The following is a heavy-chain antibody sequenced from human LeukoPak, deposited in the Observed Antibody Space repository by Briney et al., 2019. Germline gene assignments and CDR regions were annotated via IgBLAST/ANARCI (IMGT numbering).Heavy chain of an antibody. V-gene: IGHV3-21*01. Sequence: GGSLRLSCAASGFTFSSYSMNWVRQAPGKGLEWVSSISSSSSYIYYADSVKGRFTISRDNAKNSLYLQMNSLRAEDTAVYYCARDPGDYDFWSGYSAEDWGQGTLVTVSS. D-gene: IGHD3-3*01. CDR1: GFTFSSYS. CDR3: ARDPGDYDFWSGYSAED. CDR2: ISSSSSYI. J-gene: IGHJ4*02.